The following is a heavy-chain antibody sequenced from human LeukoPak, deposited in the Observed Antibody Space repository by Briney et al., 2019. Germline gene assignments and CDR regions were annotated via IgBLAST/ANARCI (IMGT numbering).Heavy chain of an antibody. CDR3: AKDRFIAAAGTGDYFDY. D-gene: IGHD6-13*01. J-gene: IGHJ4*02. Sequence: GGSLRLSCAASGFTFSSYAMSWVRQAPGKGLEWVSAISGSGGSTYYADSVKGRFTISRDNSKNTLYLQMNSLRGEDTAVYYCAKDRFIAAAGTGDYFDYWGQGTLVTVSS. CDR2: ISGSGGST. CDR1: GFTFSSYA. V-gene: IGHV3-23*01.